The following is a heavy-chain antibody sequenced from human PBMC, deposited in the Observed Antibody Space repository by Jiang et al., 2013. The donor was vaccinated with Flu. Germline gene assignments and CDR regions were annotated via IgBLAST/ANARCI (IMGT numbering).Heavy chain of an antibody. CDR2: INAGNGNT. CDR1: GYTFTSYA. V-gene: IGHV1-3*01. J-gene: IGHJ4*02. Sequence: GAEVKKPGASVKVSCKASGYTFTSYAMHWVRQAPGQRLEWMGWINAGNGNTKYSQKFQGRVTITRDTSANTAYMELSSLRSEDTAVYYCARDRVKYSSGWYFPGPLYYFDYWGKGTLVTVSS. CDR3: ARDRVKYSSGWYFPGPLYYFDY. D-gene: IGHD6-19*01.